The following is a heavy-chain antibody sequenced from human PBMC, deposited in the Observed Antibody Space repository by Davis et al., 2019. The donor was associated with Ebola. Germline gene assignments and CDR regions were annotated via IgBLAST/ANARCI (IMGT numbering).Heavy chain of an antibody. Sequence: AASVKVSCKASGYTFTSYYMHWVRQAPGQGLEWMGIINPSGGSTSYAQKFQGRVTMTRDTSTSTVYMELSSLRSEETAVYYCVRVPGSGSQATYYYYYGMDVWGQGTTVTVSS. D-gene: IGHD3-10*01. CDR3: VRVPGSGSQATYYYYYGMDV. CDR2: INPSGGST. CDR1: GYTFTSYY. J-gene: IGHJ6*02. V-gene: IGHV1-46*01.